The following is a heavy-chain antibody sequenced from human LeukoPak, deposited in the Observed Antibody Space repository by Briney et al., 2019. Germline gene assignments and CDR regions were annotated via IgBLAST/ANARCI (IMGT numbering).Heavy chain of an antibody. D-gene: IGHD2-21*02. J-gene: IGHJ4*02. CDR1: GYSISSAYY. CDR3: ARGDQKGPPGDS. Sequence: SETLSLTCTVSGYSISSAYYWGWIRQPPGKGLEWVGTLHQSGTTHYNPSLRSRVTISVDTSKSQFSLQLSPVTAADTAVYYCARGDQKGPPGDSWGQGTLVTVSS. CDR2: LHQSGTT. V-gene: IGHV4-38-2*02.